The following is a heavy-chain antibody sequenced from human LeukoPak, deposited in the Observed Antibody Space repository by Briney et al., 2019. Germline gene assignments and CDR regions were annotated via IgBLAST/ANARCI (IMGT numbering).Heavy chain of an antibody. J-gene: IGHJ4*02. CDR1: GDSISSYY. V-gene: IGHV4-4*07. CDR3: ASPRYCSSTSCYFGYDY. CDR2: VYISGST. Sequence: KTSETLSLTCTISGDSISSYYWSWIRQPAGKGLEWIGRVYISGSTSYNSSLKSRVTISLDKSKNQFSLKLSSVTAADTAVYYRASPRYCSSTSCYFGYDYWGQGTLVTVSS. D-gene: IGHD2-2*01.